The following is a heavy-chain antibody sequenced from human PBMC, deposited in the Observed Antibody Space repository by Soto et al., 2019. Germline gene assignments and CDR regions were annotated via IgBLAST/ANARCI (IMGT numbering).Heavy chain of an antibody. V-gene: IGHV1-18*01. D-gene: IGHD3-16*02. Sequence: HLVQSGPEVKRPGASITVSCKTSGDTFANFGLSWVRQAPGQGLEWMGWIATYNNNKNYAQKSQGSLTLTTDQLTSTAYMELESLGYDDTAVYYCARVVPAVVNWFDPWGQGTLVTVSS. CDR3: ARVVPAVVNWFDP. J-gene: IGHJ5*02. CDR1: GDTFANFG. CDR2: IATYNNNK.